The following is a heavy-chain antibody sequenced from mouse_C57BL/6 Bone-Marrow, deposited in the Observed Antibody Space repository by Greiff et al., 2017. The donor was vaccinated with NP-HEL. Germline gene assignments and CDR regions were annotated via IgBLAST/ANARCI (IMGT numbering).Heavy chain of an antibody. CDR1: GYTFTSYW. CDR2: IYPGNSDT. Sequence: VQLQQSGTVLARPGASVKMSCKTSGYTFTSYWMHWVKQRPGQGLEWIGAIYPGNSDTSYNQKFKGKAKLTAVTSASTAYMELSSLTNEDSADYYCTRELLRERAMDYWGQGTSVTVSS. D-gene: IGHD1-1*01. V-gene: IGHV1-5*01. J-gene: IGHJ4*01. CDR3: TRELLRERAMDY.